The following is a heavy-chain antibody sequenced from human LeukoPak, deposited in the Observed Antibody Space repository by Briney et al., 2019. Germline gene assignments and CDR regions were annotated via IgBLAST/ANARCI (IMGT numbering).Heavy chain of an antibody. CDR3: ARARGYSFDDAFDI. CDR2: IYHSGST. Sequence: ASETLSLTCTVSGFSIRSGYYWGWIRQPPGKGLEWIGSIYHSGSTYRNPSLKSRVTISVDTSKNQFSLKLSSVTAADTAVYYCARARGYSFDDAFDIWGQGTMVTVSS. J-gene: IGHJ3*02. V-gene: IGHV4-38-2*02. CDR1: GFSIRSGYY. D-gene: IGHD5-18*01.